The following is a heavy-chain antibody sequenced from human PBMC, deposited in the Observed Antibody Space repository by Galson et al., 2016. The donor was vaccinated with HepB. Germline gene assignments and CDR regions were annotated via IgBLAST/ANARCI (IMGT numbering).Heavy chain of an antibody. CDR2: IYHSGST. J-gene: IGHJ5*02. D-gene: IGHD3-10*01. CDR1: GGSISSSNW. CDR3: AINPANSSATYYYGSGRFDP. Sequence: SETLSLTCAVSGGSISSSNWWSWVRQPPGKGLEWIGEIYHSGSTNYNPSLKSRVTISVDKSKNQFSLKLTSVTAADTAVYYCAINPANSSATYYYGSGRFDPLGQGTLVTVSS. V-gene: IGHV4-4*02.